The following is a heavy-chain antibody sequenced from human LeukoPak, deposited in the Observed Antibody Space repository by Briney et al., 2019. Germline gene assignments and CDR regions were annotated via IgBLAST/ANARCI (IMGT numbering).Heavy chain of an antibody. Sequence: PGGSLRLSCVGSGFTFKNYEMNWVRQAPGKGLEWVSYISSSGSTIYYADSVKGRFTISRDNAKNSLYLQMNSLRAEDTAVYYCAELGITMIGGVWGKGTTVTISS. V-gene: IGHV3-48*03. CDR2: ISSSGSTI. CDR1: GFTFKNYE. CDR3: AELGITMIGGV. D-gene: IGHD3-10*02. J-gene: IGHJ6*04.